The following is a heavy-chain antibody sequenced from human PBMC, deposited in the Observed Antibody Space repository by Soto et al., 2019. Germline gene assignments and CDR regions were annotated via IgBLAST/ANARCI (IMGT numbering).Heavy chain of an antibody. CDR3: ARDNYGGMLDF. CDR2: ISPYNGNT. CDR1: GYNFASYG. D-gene: IGHD4-17*01. J-gene: IGHJ4*02. Sequence: GASVKVSCKASGYNFASYGISWVRQAPGQGLEWMGWISPYNGNTHYAQNFQGRVTMTTDTSTYTAYMELRSLRSDDPAVYYCARDNYGGMLDFWGPGTLVTVSS. V-gene: IGHV1-18*04.